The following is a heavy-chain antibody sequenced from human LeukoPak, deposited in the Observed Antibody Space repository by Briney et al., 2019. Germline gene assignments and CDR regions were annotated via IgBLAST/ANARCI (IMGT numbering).Heavy chain of an antibody. Sequence: GGSLRLSCATSGFTFSSYAMSWVRQAPGKGLEWVSAISGSGGSTYYADSVKGRFTISRDNSKNTLYLQMNSLRAEDTAVYYCAKDQYSSGWYFDYWGQGTLVTVSS. CDR1: GFTFSSYA. D-gene: IGHD6-19*01. CDR3: AKDQYSSGWYFDY. V-gene: IGHV3-23*01. J-gene: IGHJ4*02. CDR2: ISGSGGST.